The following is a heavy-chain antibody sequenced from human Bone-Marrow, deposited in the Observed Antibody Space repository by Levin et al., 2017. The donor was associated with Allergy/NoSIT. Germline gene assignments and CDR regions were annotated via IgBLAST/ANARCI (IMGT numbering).Heavy chain of an antibody. CDR2: INHSGST. D-gene: IGHD1-26*01. Sequence: SQTLSLTCAVYGGSFSGYYWSWIRQPPGKGLEWIGEINHSGSTNYNPSLKSRVTISVDTSKNQFSLKLSSVTAADTAVYYCASWGPEGASGSTASLDAFDIWGQGTMVTVSS. J-gene: IGHJ3*02. CDR1: GGSFSGYY. V-gene: IGHV4-34*01. CDR3: ASWGPEGASGSTASLDAFDI.